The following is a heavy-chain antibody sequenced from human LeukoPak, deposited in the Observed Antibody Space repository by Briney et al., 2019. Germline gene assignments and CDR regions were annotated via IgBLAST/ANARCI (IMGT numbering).Heavy chain of an antibody. D-gene: IGHD6-13*01. CDR1: GFTFSSYA. Sequence: GGSLRLSCAASGFTFSSYAMHWVRQAPGKGLEWVAVISYDGSNKYYADSVKGRFTISRDNSKNTLYLQMNSLRAEDTAVYYCARDYSSSRRLDYWGQGTLVTVSS. J-gene: IGHJ4*02. CDR2: ISYDGSNK. V-gene: IGHV3-30*04. CDR3: ARDYSSSRRLDY.